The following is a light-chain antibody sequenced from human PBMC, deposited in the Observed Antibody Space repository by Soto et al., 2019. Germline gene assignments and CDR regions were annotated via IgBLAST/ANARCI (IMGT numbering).Light chain of an antibody. V-gene: IGKV1-12*01. CDR2: AAS. J-gene: IGKJ5*01. Sequence: DIQVTQSPSSVSASVGDRVTITGRASQDIAGYLAWYQQKPGKPPKILIYAASSLQSGVPSRFSGSGSGTDFTLTISSLQPEDFATYYCQQSYSTPITFGQGTRLEIK. CDR3: QQSYSTPIT. CDR1: QDIAGY.